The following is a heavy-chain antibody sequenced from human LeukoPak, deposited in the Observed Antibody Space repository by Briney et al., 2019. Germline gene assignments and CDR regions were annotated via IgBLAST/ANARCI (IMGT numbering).Heavy chain of an antibody. CDR1: GGSFSGYY. D-gene: IGHD1-26*01. CDR3: ASRGLLLGDAFDI. CDR2: INHSGST. J-gene: IGHJ3*02. Sequence: SETLSLTCAVYGGSFSGYYWSWIRQPSGKGLEWIGEINHSGSTNYNPSLKSRVTISVDTSKNQFSLKLSSVTAADTAVYYCASRGLLLGDAFDIWGQGTMVTVSS. V-gene: IGHV4-34*01.